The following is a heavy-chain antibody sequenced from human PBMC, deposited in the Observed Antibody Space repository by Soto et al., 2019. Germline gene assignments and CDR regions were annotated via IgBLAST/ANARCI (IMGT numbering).Heavy chain of an antibody. CDR1: GDSVSSYY. CDR2: IYYSGST. D-gene: IGHD3-9*01. Sequence: QVQLQESGPGLVNPSETLSLTCTVSGDSVSSYYWSWIRQPPGKGLEWIGYIYYSGSTNYNPSLKGRVTISLDTSKNKFSLKLSSVTAADTAVYYCARSHDILTGFSSRHFYYRGQGTLVTVSS. CDR3: ARSHDILTGFSSRHFYY. J-gene: IGHJ4*02. V-gene: IGHV4-59*02.